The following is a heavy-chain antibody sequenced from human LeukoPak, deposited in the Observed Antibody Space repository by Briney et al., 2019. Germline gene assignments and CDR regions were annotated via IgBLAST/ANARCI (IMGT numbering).Heavy chain of an antibody. V-gene: IGHV3-23*01. D-gene: IGHD4-17*01. Sequence: GGSLRLSCAASGFTFSRYAMNWVRQAPGKGLEWVSAISGSGGSTYYADSVQGRFTISRDNSKNTLYLQMNSLRAEDTAVYYCAKDHSLTLTTVSHYFDYWGQGTLVTVSS. CDR3: AKDHSLTLTTVSHYFDY. J-gene: IGHJ4*02. CDR2: ISGSGGST. CDR1: GFTFSRYA.